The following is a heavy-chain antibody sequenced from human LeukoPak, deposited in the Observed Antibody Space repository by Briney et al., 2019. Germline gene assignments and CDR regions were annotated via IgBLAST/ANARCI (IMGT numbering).Heavy chain of an antibody. CDR3: ARGGYYGSGNDFRFDP. D-gene: IGHD3-10*01. Sequence: PSETLSLTCGVSGGSFSFYYWSWIRQPPGKGLEWIGEISQSGSTNYNPSLKSRVNISLDTSENQFSLKLSSVTAADTAIYYCARGGYYGSGNDFRFDPWGQGTLVTVSS. CDR2: ISQSGST. V-gene: IGHV4-34*01. CDR1: GGSFSFYY. J-gene: IGHJ5*02.